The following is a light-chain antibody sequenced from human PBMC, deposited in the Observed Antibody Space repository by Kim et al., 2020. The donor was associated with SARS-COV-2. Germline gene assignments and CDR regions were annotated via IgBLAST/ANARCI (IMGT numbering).Light chain of an antibody. V-gene: IGKV1D-12*01. Sequence: DIQMTQSPSSVSASVGDRVTITCRASQDIRSWLAWYQQKPGKAPKVLIYEASNLQSGVPSRFSGSGSGTDFTLTINGLQPEDFATYYCHQTRGFPLTFGGGTKVDIK. CDR3: HQTRGFPLT. J-gene: IGKJ4*01. CDR2: EAS. CDR1: QDIRSW.